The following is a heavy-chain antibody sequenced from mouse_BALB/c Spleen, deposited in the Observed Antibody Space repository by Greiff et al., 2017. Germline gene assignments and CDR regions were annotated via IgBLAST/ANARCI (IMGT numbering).Heavy chain of an antibody. CDR1: GFSLTSYS. D-gene: IGHD2-1*01. CDR2: IWDGGST. J-gene: IGHJ3*01. Sequence: VMLVESGPGLVAPSQSLSITCTVSGFSLTSYSVHWVRQPPGKGLEWLGMIWDGGSTDYNSAHISRLSISKDNSKSHVFLIMNSLQTDDTAMYYYARNFYGNPWFAYWGQGTLVTVSA. V-gene: IGHV2-6-4*01. CDR3: ARNFYGNPWFAY.